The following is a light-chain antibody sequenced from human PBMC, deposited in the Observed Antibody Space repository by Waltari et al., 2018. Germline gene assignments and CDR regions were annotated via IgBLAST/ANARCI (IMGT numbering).Light chain of an antibody. Sequence: DVQMTQSPSSLSASVGDRITITCQATRDIDTYLNWYQHKPGKAPKLLIYDADTLQRGGPSRFSGSGSGTHFSFTINNLQPDDFATYYCQQCSTLPFTFGGGT. V-gene: IGKV1-33*01. J-gene: IGKJ4*01. CDR3: QQCSTLPFT. CDR1: RDIDTY. CDR2: DAD.